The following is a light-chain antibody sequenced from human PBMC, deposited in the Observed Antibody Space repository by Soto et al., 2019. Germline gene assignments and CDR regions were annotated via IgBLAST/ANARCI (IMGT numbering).Light chain of an antibody. J-gene: IGKJ1*01. CDR1: QSVLYISNNKNY. V-gene: IGKV4-1*01. CDR3: MQGTHWPLT. Sequence: DIVMTQSPDSLAVSLGERATINCKSSQSVLYISNNKNYLAWYQQKPGQPPKLLIRWASIRDSGVPDRFSGSGSGTDFTLKISRVEAEDVGIYYCMQGTHWPLTFGQGTKVDIK. CDR2: WAS.